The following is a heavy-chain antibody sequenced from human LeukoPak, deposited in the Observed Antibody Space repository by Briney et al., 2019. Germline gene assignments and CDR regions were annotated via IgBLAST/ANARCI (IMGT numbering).Heavy chain of an antibody. D-gene: IGHD3-9*01. J-gene: IGHJ6*03. CDR3: ARATIGADSYYYYMDV. CDR1: GFTFSSYW. V-gene: IGHV3-7*04. Sequence: GSLRLSCAASGFTFSSYWMSWVRQAPGKGLEWVANIKQDGSEKFYVDSVKGRFTISRDNAKSSLYLQMNTLRAEDTAVYYCARATIGADSYYYYMDVWGKGTTVTVSS. CDR2: IKQDGSEK.